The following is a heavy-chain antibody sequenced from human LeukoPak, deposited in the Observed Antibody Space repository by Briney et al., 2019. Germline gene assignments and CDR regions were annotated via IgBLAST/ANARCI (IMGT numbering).Heavy chain of an antibody. CDR1: GYSFTSYW. J-gene: IGHJ5*02. V-gene: IGHV5-51*01. Sequence: GESLKISCKGSGYSFTSYWIGWVRQMPGKGLEWMGIIYPGDSDTRYSPSFQGQVTISADKSISTAYLQWSSLKASDTAMYYCARRELGITAAGTLGSWFDPWGQGTLVTVSS. CDR3: ARRELGITAAGTLGSWFDP. CDR2: IYPGDSDT. D-gene: IGHD6-13*01.